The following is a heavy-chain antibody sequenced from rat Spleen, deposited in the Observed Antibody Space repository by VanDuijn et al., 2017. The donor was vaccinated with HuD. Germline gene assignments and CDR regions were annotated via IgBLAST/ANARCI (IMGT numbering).Heavy chain of an antibody. D-gene: IGHD1-12*03. Sequence: EVQLVESGGGLVQPGRSMKLSCAASGFTFSNYGMAWVRQAPTKGLEWVASIFTGGGRTYYRDSVKGRFTISRDNAKNTLYLEMDSLRSDDTAAYYCTTLTELVMPTSFYFDYWGQGVMVTVSS. J-gene: IGHJ2*01. CDR1: GFTFSNYG. CDR2: IFTGGGRT. V-gene: IGHV5S13*01. CDR3: TTLTELVMPTSFYFDY.